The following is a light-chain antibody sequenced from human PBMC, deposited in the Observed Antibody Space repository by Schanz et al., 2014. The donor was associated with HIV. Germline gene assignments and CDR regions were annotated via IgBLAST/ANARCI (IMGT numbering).Light chain of an antibody. CDR3: QAYDSSLSGPVV. J-gene: IGLJ2*01. V-gene: IGLV1-40*01. CDR1: RSNIGAGYD. CDR2: GNT. Sequence: QSVLTQPPSVSGAPGQRVTISCTGSRSNIGAGYDVHWYQQLPGTAPKLLIYGNTNRPSGVPDRFSGSKSGTSVSLAISGLQTEDEGDYYCQAYDSSLSGPVVFGGGTKLTVL.